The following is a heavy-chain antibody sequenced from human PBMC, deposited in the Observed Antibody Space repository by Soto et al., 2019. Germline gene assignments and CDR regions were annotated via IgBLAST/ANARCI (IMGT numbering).Heavy chain of an antibody. CDR2: IYYSGST. Sequence: SETPSLTCTVSGGSLSSSGYHLGWIRQPPGKGLEWIGNIYYSGSTYYNPSLKSRVTISIDTSKNQFSLKLSSVTAADTAVYYCASPKIAFYNWFDPWGQGTLVTVS. D-gene: IGHD3-3*02. V-gene: IGHV4-39*01. J-gene: IGHJ5*02. CDR1: GGSLSSSGYH. CDR3: ASPKIAFYNWFDP.